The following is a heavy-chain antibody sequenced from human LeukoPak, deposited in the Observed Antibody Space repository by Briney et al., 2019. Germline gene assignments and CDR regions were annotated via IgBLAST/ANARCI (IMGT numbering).Heavy chain of an antibody. CDR1: GGTFSSYA. V-gene: IGHV1-69*05. D-gene: IGHD6-6*01. CDR3: ARGKSSSTFPEFHYYYYMDV. CDR2: IIPIFGTA. J-gene: IGHJ6*03. Sequence: SVKVSCKASGGTFSSYAISWVRQAPGQGLEWMGGIIPIFGTANYAQKFQGRVTITTDESTSTAYMELSSLRSEDTAVYYCARGKSSSTFPEFHYYYYMDVWGKGTTVTASS.